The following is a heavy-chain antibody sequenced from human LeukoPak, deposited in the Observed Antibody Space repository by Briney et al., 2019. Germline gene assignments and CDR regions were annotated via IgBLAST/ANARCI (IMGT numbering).Heavy chain of an antibody. CDR1: GGSFSGYY. Sequence: SETLSLTCAVYGGSFSGYYWSWIRQPPGKGLEWIGEINHSGSTNYNPSLKSRVTISVDTSKNQFSLKLSSVTAADTAVYYCARVRHYYGSGSYYHDYWGQGTLVTVSS. D-gene: IGHD3-10*01. CDR2: INHSGST. V-gene: IGHV4-34*01. J-gene: IGHJ4*02. CDR3: ARVRHYYGSGSYYHDY.